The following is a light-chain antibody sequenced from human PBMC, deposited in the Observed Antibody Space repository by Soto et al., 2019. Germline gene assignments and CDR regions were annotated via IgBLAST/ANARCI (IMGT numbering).Light chain of an antibody. CDR3: QQYGSSPRT. V-gene: IGKV3-20*01. J-gene: IGKJ1*01. CDR1: QSVSRSY. CDR2: GAS. Sequence: EIVLTQSPGTLSLSPGERATLSCRGSQSVSRSYLAWYQQKPGQAPRLLIYGASSRATGIPDRFSRSGSETDFTLTISRREPQDFAVYYCQQYGSSPRTFVQGTKVEI.